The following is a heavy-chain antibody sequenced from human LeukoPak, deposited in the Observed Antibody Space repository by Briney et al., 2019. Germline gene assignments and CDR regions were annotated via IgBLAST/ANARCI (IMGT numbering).Heavy chain of an antibody. V-gene: IGHV1-18*01. CDR2: ISAYNGNT. J-gene: IGHJ4*02. Sequence: ASVKVSCKASGYTFTSYGISWVRQAPGQGLEWMGWISAYNGNTNYAQKLQGRVTMTTDTSTSTAYMELRSLRSDDTAVYYCARDRAVAGSPHFDYWGQGTLVTVSS. CDR1: GYTFTSYG. D-gene: IGHD6-19*01. CDR3: ARDRAVAGSPHFDY.